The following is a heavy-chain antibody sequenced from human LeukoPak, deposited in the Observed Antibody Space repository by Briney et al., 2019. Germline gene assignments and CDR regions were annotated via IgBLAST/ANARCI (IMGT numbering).Heavy chain of an antibody. V-gene: IGHV3-30-3*01. CDR2: ISYDGSNK. CDR3: ASSHSSSWYYFGY. CDR1: GFTFSSYA. J-gene: IGHJ4*02. D-gene: IGHD6-13*01. Sequence: PGGSLRLSCAASGFTFSSYATHWVRQAPGKGLEWVAVISYDGSNKYYADSVKGRFTISRDNSKNTLYLQMNSLRAEDTAVYYCASSHSSSWYYFGYWGQGTLVTVSS.